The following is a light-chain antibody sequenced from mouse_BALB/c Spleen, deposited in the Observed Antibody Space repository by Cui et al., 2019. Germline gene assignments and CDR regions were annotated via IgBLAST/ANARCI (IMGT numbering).Light chain of an antibody. V-gene: IGKV4-80*01. CDR2: STS. J-gene: IGKJ1*01. CDR1: SSVSC. CDR3: HQWSSYPWT. Sequence: QIVLTQSSPITSAYLGGEITLTCSASSSVSCMHWYQQKSGTSTKLLIYSTSNLASGVPSRFSGSGSGTFYSLAISSVEAEDAADYYCHQWSSYPWTFGGGTKLEIK.